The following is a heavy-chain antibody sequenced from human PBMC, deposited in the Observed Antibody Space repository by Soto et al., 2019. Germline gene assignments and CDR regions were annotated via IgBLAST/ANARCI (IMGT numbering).Heavy chain of an antibody. CDR2: ISGSGGST. V-gene: IGHV3-23*01. CDR1: GFTFSSYA. Sequence: EVQLLESGGGLVQPGGSLRLSCAASGFTFSSYAMSWVHQAPGKGLEWVSAISGSGGSTYYADSVKGRFTISRDNSKNTLYLQMNSLRAEDTAVYYCAKGGLWYYYMDVWGKGTTVTVSS. CDR3: AKGGLWYYYMDV. D-gene: IGHD3-16*01. J-gene: IGHJ6*03.